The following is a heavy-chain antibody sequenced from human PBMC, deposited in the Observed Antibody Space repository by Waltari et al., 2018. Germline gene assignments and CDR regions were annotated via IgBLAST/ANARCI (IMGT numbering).Heavy chain of an antibody. Sequence: QVQLVESGGGVVQPGRSLRLSCAASGFTFSSYGMHWVRQAPGKGLEWVAVRSVDDSDKVYADSVKGRFTISRGNSKNTLYLQMNSLRAEDTAVYYCAKGEAGADYWGQGTLVTVSS. J-gene: IGHJ4*02. V-gene: IGHV3-30*18. CDR1: GFTFSSYG. CDR2: RSVDDSDK. CDR3: AKGEAGADY.